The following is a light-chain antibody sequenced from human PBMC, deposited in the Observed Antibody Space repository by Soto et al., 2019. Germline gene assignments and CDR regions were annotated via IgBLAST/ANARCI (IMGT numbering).Light chain of an antibody. CDR2: AVS. CDR3: QQYGNSPRT. Sequence: EIVLTQSPGTLSLSPGESATLSCRASQSVNSNFFAWYQQKPGQAPRLLIYAVSNRATGIPDRFTGSGSGTDFALTISGLEPEDCAIYYCQQYGNSPRTFGQGTRVEIK. V-gene: IGKV3-20*01. J-gene: IGKJ2*01. CDR1: QSVNSNF.